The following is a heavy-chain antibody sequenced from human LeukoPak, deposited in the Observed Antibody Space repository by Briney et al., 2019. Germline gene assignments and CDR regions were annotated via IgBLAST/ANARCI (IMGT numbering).Heavy chain of an antibody. J-gene: IGHJ4*02. CDR2: INHSGST. CDR3: ARLGDSSGYYFDY. Sequence: PSETLSLTCAVYGGSFSGYYWSWIRQPPGKGLEWIGEINHSGSTNYNPSLKSRVTISVDTSKNQFSLKLSSVTAADTAVYYCARLGDSSGYYFDYWGQGTLVTVSS. CDR1: GGSFSGYY. D-gene: IGHD3-22*01. V-gene: IGHV4-34*01.